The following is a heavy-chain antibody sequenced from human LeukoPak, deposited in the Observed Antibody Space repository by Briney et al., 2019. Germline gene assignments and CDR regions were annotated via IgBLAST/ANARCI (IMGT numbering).Heavy chain of an antibody. V-gene: IGHV3-64D*06. J-gene: IGHJ4*02. CDR3: VHSSGYLGY. CDR2: ISSNGGGT. Sequence: PGGSLRLSCAASGFTFSSYGIHWVRQAPGKGLEYVSAISSNGGGTYYADSVKGRFSISRDNSKNTLYLQMSSLRDGDTAVYYCVHSSGYLGYWGQGTLVTVSS. CDR1: GFTFSSYG. D-gene: IGHD3-22*01.